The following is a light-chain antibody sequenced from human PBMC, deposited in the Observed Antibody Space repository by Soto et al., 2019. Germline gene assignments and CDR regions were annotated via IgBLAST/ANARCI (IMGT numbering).Light chain of an antibody. CDR3: SSYAGSSARVV. Sequence: QSALTQPASVSGSPGQSITISCTRSSTDFENYNLVSWYQHCPDKAPKLIIYEGTKRPSEISDRFSGSESDTTASLIISGLQPEDEADYYCSSYAGSSARVVFGGGTKLIVL. CDR1: STDFENYNL. V-gene: IGLV2-23*01. CDR2: EGT. J-gene: IGLJ2*01.